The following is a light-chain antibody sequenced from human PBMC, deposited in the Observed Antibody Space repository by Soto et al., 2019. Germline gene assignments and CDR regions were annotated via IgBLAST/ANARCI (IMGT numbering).Light chain of an antibody. CDR3: SSYTSTSAGV. J-gene: IGLJ3*02. CDR2: EVS. Sequence: QSVLTQPASVSGSPGQSITISCTGTTSDVGGYNSVSWFQQHPGKAPQLIIHEVSNRPSGVSDRFSGSKSGNTASLTISGLQAEDETDYYCSSYTSTSAGVFGGGTKVTVL. V-gene: IGLV2-14*01. CDR1: TSDVGGYNS.